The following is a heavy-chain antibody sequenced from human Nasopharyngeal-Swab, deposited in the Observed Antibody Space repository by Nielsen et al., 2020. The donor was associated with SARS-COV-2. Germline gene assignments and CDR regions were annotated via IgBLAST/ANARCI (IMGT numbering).Heavy chain of an antibody. Sequence: VRQAPGKGLEWVAVIWYDGSNKYYADSVKGRFTISRDNSKSTLYLQMNSLRAEDTAVYYCARDGEPELYYFDYWGQGTLVTVSS. CDR3: ARDGEPELYYFDY. J-gene: IGHJ4*02. D-gene: IGHD1-14*01. V-gene: IGHV3-33*01. CDR2: IWYDGSNK.